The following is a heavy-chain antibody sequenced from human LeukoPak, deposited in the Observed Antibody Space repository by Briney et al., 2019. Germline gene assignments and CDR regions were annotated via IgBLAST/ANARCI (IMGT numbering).Heavy chain of an antibody. D-gene: IGHD3-16*01. CDR3: AKVKGEVIGTFDI. J-gene: IGHJ3*02. Sequence: QPGGSLRLSCAASGFTFSSYWMHWVRQAPGKGLVWVSRINSDGRNTNYADSVKGRFTISRDNAKNTLFLQMNSLRAEDTAVYYCAKVKGEVIGTFDIWGQGTMVTVSS. CDR2: INSDGRNT. V-gene: IGHV3-74*01. CDR1: GFTFSSYW.